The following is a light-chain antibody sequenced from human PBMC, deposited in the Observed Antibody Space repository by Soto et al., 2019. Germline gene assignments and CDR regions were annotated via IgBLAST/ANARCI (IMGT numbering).Light chain of an antibody. CDR1: DSNIGNHY. CDR3: GTWDSRLTAVI. J-gene: IGLJ2*01. V-gene: IGLV1-51*01. CDR2: DDN. Sequence: QSVLTQPPSVSAAPGPKVTISCSGTDSNIGNHYVTWYQQVPGTAPKVLIYDDNKRPSGIPGRFSGSKSGTSATLAITGLQTGDEADYYCGTWDSRLTAVIFGGGTKVTVL.